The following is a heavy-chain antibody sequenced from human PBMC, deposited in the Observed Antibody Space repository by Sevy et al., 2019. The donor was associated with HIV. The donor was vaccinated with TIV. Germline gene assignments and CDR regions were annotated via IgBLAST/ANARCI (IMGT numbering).Heavy chain of an antibody. CDR3: AKGISSSWYGGGAFDI. Sequence: GGSLRLSCAASGFTFGSFAMTWVRQAPGKGPEWVSGILGSGSSTYYADSVKGRFTISRDNAKNTLYLQMNSPRAEDTALYYCAKGISSSWYGGGAFDIWGQGTMVTVSS. V-gene: IGHV3-23*01. CDR1: GFTFGSFA. D-gene: IGHD6-13*01. CDR2: ILGSGSST. J-gene: IGHJ3*02.